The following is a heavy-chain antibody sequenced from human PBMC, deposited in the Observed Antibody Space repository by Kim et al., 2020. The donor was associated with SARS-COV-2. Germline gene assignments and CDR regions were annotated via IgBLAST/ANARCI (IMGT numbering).Heavy chain of an antibody. CDR3: SRGRPAAGAYNLDC. J-gene: IGHJ3*01. CDR2: MYTSGNT. CDR1: GGSISGYY. Sequence: SETLSLTCTVSGGSISGYYCTWIRQRAGQGLELIWRMYTSGNTNYNPSLYNQVTMSVYTSKTQYSLALTSVTAAATAVDYCSRGRPAAGAYNLDCWGQGT. V-gene: IGHV4-4*07. D-gene: IGHD6-13*01.